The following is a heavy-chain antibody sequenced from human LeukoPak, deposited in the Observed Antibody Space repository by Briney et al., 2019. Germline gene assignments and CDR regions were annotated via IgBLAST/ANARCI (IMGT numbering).Heavy chain of an antibody. J-gene: IGHJ4*02. D-gene: IGHD4-23*01. V-gene: IGHV3-7*01. CDR1: GFTFSSYW. CDR3: ARDGRGGHNDF. CDR2: IKQDGSEK. Sequence: GGSLRLSCAASGFTFSSYWMSWVRQAPGKGLEWVANIKQDGSEKYHVDSVKGRFTISRDNAKNSLYLQMNSLRAEDTAVYFCARDGRGGHNDFWGQGTLITVSS.